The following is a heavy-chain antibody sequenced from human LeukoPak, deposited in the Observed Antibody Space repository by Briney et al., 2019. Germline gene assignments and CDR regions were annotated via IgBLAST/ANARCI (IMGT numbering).Heavy chain of an antibody. V-gene: IGHV3-7*01. J-gene: IGHJ4*02. CDR3: ASGGGPKDYFDY. D-gene: IGHD2-15*01. CDR2: IKQDGSEK. CDR1: GFTFSSYW. Sequence: GGSLRLSCAASGFTFSSYWMSWVRQAPGKGLEWVANIKQDGSEKYYVDSVKGRFTFSRDNAKNSLYLQMNSLRAEDTAVYYCASGGGPKDYFDYWGQGTLVTVSS.